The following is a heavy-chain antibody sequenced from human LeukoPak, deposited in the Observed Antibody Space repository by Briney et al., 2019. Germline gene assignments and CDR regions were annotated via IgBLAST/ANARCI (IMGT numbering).Heavy chain of an antibody. CDR1: GGSFSGYY. V-gene: IGHV4-34*01. J-gene: IGHJ5*02. D-gene: IGHD1-14*01. CDR3: ATERSSSRKWFDP. CDR2: IYHSGST. Sequence: NPSETLSLTCAVYGGSFSGYYWSWIRQPPGKGLEWIGEIYHSGSTNYNPSLKSRVTISVDKSKNQFSLKVSSVTAADTAVYYCATERSSSRKWFDPWGQGTLVTVSS.